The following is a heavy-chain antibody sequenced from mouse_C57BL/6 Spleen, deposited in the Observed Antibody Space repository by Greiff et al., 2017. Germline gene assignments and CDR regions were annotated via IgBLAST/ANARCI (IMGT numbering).Heavy chain of an antibody. D-gene: IGHD2-4*01. J-gene: IGHJ4*01. CDR2: IDPATGNT. Sequence: EVKLVESVAELVRPGASVKLSCTASGFNIKNTYMHWVKQRPEQGLEWIGRIDPATGNTKYAPQFQGKATLTADTSSNTAYLQLSSLTSEDTAIYYCARLKVTVYDEYEAMDYWGQGTSVTVAS. V-gene: IGHV14-3*01. CDR1: GFNIKNTY. CDR3: ARLKVTVYDEYEAMDY.